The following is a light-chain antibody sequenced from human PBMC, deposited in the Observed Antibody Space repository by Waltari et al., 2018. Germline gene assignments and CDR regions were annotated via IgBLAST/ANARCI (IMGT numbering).Light chain of an antibody. Sequence: DIQMTQSPSSLSASVGDRVTITCRASQGISNYLVWYQQKAGKVPKLLISAASTLQSGVPSRFSGSGSGTDFTLTISSLQPEDVAIYYCQKYDISPFTFGPGTKVHI. J-gene: IGKJ3*01. V-gene: IGKV1-27*01. CDR3: QKYDISPFT. CDR1: QGISNY. CDR2: AAS.